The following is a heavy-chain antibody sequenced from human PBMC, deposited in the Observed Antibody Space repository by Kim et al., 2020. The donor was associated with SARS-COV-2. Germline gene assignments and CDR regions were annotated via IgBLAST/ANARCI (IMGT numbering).Heavy chain of an antibody. CDR2: IYYSGST. J-gene: IGHJ6*02. Sequence: SETLSLTCTVSGGSISSYYWSWIRQPPGKGLEWIGYIYYSGSTNYNPSLKSRVTISVDTSKNQFSLKLSSVTAADTAVYYCARDTSGSWYEPTPYYGMDVWGQGTTVTVSS. CDR3: ARDTSGSWYEPTPYYGMDV. V-gene: IGHV4-59*01. CDR1: GGSISSYY. D-gene: IGHD6-13*01.